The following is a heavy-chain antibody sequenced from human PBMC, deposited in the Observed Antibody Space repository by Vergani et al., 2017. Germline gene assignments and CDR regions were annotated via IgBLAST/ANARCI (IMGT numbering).Heavy chain of an antibody. CDR3: AKHFRGWGIDY. Sequence: QVQLVESGGGVVPRGGSLRLSCATSGFTLSNYDMLWIRQGPGKVLEFVAFIQFDGSNQYYADSVKGRFTLSRDFSKNTLYLQMNSLRTDDTATYYCAKHFRGWGIDYWGQGTQVIVSS. D-gene: IGHD3-16*01. CDR1: GFTLSNYD. CDR2: IQFDGSNQ. J-gene: IGHJ4*02. V-gene: IGHV3-30*02.